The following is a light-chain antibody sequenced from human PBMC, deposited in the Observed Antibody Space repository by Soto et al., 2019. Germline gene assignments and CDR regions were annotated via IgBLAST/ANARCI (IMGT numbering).Light chain of an antibody. J-gene: IGLJ3*02. CDR2: RSS. CDR1: SSNIGSHY. CDR3: AAWDDSLSGPV. Sequence: HSVLTQPPSASGTPGQRVPISCSGSSSNIGSHYVYWYQQLPGTAPKLLIYRSSQRPSGVPDRFSGSKSGTSASLAISGLRSEDEADYYCAAWDDSLSGPVFGGGTQLTVL. V-gene: IGLV1-47*01.